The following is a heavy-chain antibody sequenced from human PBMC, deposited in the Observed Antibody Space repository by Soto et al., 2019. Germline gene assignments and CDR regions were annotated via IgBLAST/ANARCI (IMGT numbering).Heavy chain of an antibody. V-gene: IGHV2-70*01. J-gene: IGHJ6*02. CDR1: GFSLSTSGMC. CDR3: ARIPYGGYGMDV. D-gene: IGHD3-10*01. CDR2: IDWDDDK. Sequence: SGPTLVNPTQTLTLTCTFSGFSLSTSGMCVSWIRQPPGKALEWLTLIDWDDDKYYSTSLKTRLTIPKDTSKNQVVLTMTNMDPVDTATYYCARIPYGGYGMDVWGQGTTVTVSS.